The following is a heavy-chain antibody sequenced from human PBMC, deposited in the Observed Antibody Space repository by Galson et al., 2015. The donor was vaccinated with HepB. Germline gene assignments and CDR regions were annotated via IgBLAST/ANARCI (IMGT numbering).Heavy chain of an antibody. J-gene: IGHJ6*02. D-gene: IGHD1-26*01. Sequence: SVKVSCKASGYTFTSYYMHWVRQAPGQGLEWMGIINPSGGSTSYAQKFQGRVTMTRDTSTSTVYMELSSLRSEDTAVYYCARDHQVGRGDYYYGMDVWGQGTTVTVSS. CDR3: ARDHQVGRGDYYYGMDV. CDR1: GYTFTSYY. V-gene: IGHV1-46*03. CDR2: INPSGGST.